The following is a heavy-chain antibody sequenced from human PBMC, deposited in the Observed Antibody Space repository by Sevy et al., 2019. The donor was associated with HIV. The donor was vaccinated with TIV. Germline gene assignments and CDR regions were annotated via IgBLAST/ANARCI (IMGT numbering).Heavy chain of an antibody. Sequence: GGSLRLSCAASAFTFSSYWMHWVRQAPGKGLVWVSRINSDGSSTSYADSVKGRFTISRDNAKNTLYLQMNSLRAEDTAVYYCARDYYDSSGYYPFDYWGQGILVTVSS. J-gene: IGHJ4*02. CDR1: AFTFSSYW. CDR3: ARDYYDSSGYYPFDY. V-gene: IGHV3-74*01. D-gene: IGHD3-22*01. CDR2: INSDGSST.